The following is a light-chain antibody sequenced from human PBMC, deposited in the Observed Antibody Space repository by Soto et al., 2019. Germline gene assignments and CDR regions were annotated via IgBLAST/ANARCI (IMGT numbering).Light chain of an antibody. Sequence: DIQVTQSPSSVSASIGDRVTITCRASQGVSRWLVWYQQKPGKAPNLLIYATSTLRSGVPSRFTGDGSGTDFTPTITSLQPEDVATYYCLQAYTFPLTFGGGTKVEIK. CDR1: QGVSRW. V-gene: IGKV1-12*01. CDR3: LQAYTFPLT. J-gene: IGKJ4*01. CDR2: ATS.